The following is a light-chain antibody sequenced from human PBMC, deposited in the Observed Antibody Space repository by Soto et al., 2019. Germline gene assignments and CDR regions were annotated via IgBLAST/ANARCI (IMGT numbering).Light chain of an antibody. Sequence: DIQMTQSPSTLSASVGDRVTITCRASQSVSTWLAWYQQKPGQAPKLLIYDVFTLTSGVPSRFSGSGSGTEFTLTISGLQPGDFATYYCQHYNDYSSWLFGQGTKV. J-gene: IGKJ1*01. CDR2: DVF. CDR1: QSVSTW. V-gene: IGKV1-5*01. CDR3: QHYNDYSSWL.